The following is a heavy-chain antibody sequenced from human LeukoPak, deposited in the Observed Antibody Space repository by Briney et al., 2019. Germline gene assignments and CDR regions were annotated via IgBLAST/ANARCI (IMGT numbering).Heavy chain of an antibody. CDR2: IGGSGRST. J-gene: IGHJ4*02. Sequence: PGGSLRLSCAASGFTFSSYAMSWVRQAPGEGLEWVSGIGGSGRSTYYADSVKGRFSISRDNSKNTLYLQMNSLRAEDTAVYYCAKDPSDTAMVYFDYWGQGTLVTVSS. D-gene: IGHD5-18*01. CDR3: AKDPSDTAMVYFDY. CDR1: GFTFSSYA. V-gene: IGHV3-23*01.